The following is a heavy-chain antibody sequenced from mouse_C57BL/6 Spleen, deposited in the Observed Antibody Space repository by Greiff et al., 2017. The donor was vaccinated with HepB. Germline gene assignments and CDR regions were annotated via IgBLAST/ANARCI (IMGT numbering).Heavy chain of an antibody. J-gene: IGHJ3*01. V-gene: IGHV1-85*01. D-gene: IGHD2-4*01. CDR3: ARGDYEAAY. Sequence: VQRVESGPELVKPGASVKLSCKASGYTFTSYDINWVKQRPGQGLEWIGWIYPRDGSTKYNEKCKGKATLTVDTSSSTAYMELHSLTSEDSAVYFCARGDYEAAYWGQGTLVTVSA. CDR2: IYPRDGST. CDR1: GYTFTSYD.